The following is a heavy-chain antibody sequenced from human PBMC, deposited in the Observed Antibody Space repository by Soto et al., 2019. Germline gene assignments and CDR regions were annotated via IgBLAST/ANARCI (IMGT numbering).Heavy chain of an antibody. Sequence: GGSLRLSCAASGFTFSDYYMSWIRQAPGKGLEWISYISSSGATIYYADSVKGRFTTSRDNANNSLFLEMNSLRAEDTAVYYCVRVGYAYGNDPWGHGTLVTVSS. CDR2: ISSSGATI. J-gene: IGHJ5*02. CDR1: GFTFSDYY. V-gene: IGHV3-11*01. CDR3: VRVGYAYGNDP. D-gene: IGHD3-10*01.